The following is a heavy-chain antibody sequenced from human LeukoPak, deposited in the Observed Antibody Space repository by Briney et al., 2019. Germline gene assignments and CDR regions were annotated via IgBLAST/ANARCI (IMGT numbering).Heavy chain of an antibody. CDR2: IYTSGST. CDR3: ARSPSSSWRIDY. V-gene: IGHV4-4*07. J-gene: IGHJ4*02. CDR1: GGSISSYY. D-gene: IGHD6-13*01. Sequence: SETLSLTCTVSGGSISSYYWSWIRQPAGKGLEWIGRIYTSGSTNYNPSLKSRVTMLVDTSKNQFSLKLSSVTAADTAVYYCARSPSSSWRIDYWGQGTLVTVSS.